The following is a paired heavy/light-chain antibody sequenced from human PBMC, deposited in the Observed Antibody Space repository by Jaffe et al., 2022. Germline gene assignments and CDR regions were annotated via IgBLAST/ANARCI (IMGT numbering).Light chain of an antibody. Sequence: EIVLTQSPGTLSLSPGERATLSCRASQSVSNNYLAWYQQKPGQAPRLLIYGASSRATGIPDRFSGSGSGTDFTLTISRLEPEDFAVYYCQQYGSSPYTFGQGTKLEIK. CDR2: GAS. CDR3: QQYGSSPYT. V-gene: IGKV3-20*01. CDR1: QSVSNNY. J-gene: IGKJ2*01.
Heavy chain of an antibody. J-gene: IGHJ4*02. V-gene: IGHV1-2*02. Sequence: QVQLVQSGAEVKKPGASVKVSCKASGYTFIDYYMHWVRQAPGQGLEWMGWINPNSGGTSFAQKFQGRVTMTRDTSISTAYMELSRLRSDDTAVYYCARDLSYYGSGSYYFDYWGQGTLVTVSS. CDR1: GYTFIDYY. CDR3: ARDLSYYGSGSYYFDY. CDR2: INPNSGGT. D-gene: IGHD3-10*01.